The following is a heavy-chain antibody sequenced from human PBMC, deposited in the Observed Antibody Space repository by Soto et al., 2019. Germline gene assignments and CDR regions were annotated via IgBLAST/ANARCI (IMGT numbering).Heavy chain of an antibody. CDR3: ATQRRGGYWFAP. CDR2: IYYSATT. V-gene: IGHV4-30-4*02. CDR1: VGSIKRDDPY. J-gene: IGHJ5*02. Sequence: SETLSLTCSFSVGSIKRDDPYWSWIRQPPGKGLEWIGSIYYSATTNYNPSLKSGITVSIDTSKNQFSLNLTSVTAADTALYSCATQRRGGYWFAPWGQGTTVTGSS.